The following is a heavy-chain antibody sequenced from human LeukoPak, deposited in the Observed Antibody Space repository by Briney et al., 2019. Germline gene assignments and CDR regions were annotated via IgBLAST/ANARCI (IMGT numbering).Heavy chain of an antibody. V-gene: IGHV5-51*01. D-gene: IGHD2-2*01. CDR3: ARTYCSTKACAYVDF. Sequence: GESLRISCEGSGYSFTTYCIAWVRQLPGKGLEWMGIIYSDDSDTKYSPSFLGHVTIPIDKSIKTAYLQWSSMKASDTAVYYCARTYCSTKACAYVDFGGQGNRVTVSS. J-gene: IGHJ4*02. CDR2: IYSDDSDT. CDR1: GYSFTTYC.